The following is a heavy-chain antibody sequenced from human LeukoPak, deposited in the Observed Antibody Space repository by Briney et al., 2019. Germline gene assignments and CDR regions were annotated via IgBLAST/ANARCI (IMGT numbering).Heavy chain of an antibody. D-gene: IGHD1-1*01. CDR1: GFTFSHHG. V-gene: IGHV3-30*02. J-gene: IGHJ4*02. Sequence: GGSLRLSCAASGFTFSHHGMHWVRQAPGKGLEWVAFADSVKGRFTISRDNSKNNVYLQMYSLRVEDTSIYYCVRDYNWGFDYWGQGTVVTVSS. CDR3: VRDYNWGFDY.